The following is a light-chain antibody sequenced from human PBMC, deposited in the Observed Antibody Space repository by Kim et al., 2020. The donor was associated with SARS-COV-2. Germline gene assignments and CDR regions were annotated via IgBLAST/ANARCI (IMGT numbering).Light chain of an antibody. V-gene: IGKV1-39*01. CDR2: AAS. CDR1: QSISSH. Sequence: IQMTQSPSSLSASVGDRVTITGRTTQSISSHLNWYQQKPGRAPKLLISAASTLQGGVPSRFSGSGSETDFTLTISSLQPEDFATYYCQQSNITPFTFGPGTKVDIK. J-gene: IGKJ3*01. CDR3: QQSNITPFT.